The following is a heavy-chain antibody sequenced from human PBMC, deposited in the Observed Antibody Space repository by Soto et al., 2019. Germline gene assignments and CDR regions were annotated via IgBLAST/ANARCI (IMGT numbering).Heavy chain of an antibody. CDR3: ARDNLGYCSSTSCPNLDY. D-gene: IGHD2-2*01. V-gene: IGHV3-11*04. CDR1: GFTFSDYY. CDR2: ISSSGSTI. Sequence: GGSLRLSCAASGFTFSDYYMSWIRQAPGKGLEWVSYISSSGSTIYYADSVKGRFTISRDNAKNSLYLQMNSLRAEDTAVYYCARDNLGYCSSTSCPNLDYWGQGTLVTVSS. J-gene: IGHJ4*02.